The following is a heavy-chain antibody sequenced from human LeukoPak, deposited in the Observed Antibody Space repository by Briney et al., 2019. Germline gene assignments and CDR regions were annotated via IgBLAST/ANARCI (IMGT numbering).Heavy chain of an antibody. CDR1: GFTFSSYW. J-gene: IGHJ5*02. CDR3: AKDPASGITIFGDSFDP. V-gene: IGHV3-7*01. Sequence: GGSLRLSCAASGFTFSSYWMSWVRQAPGKGLEWVANIKQDGSAKYYVDSVKGRFTISRDNAKNSLYLQMNSLRAEDTAVYYCAKDPASGITIFGDSFDPWGQGTLVTVSS. D-gene: IGHD3-3*01. CDR2: IKQDGSAK.